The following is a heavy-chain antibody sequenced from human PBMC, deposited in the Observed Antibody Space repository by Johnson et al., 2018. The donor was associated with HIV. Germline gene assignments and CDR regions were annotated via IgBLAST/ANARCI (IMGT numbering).Heavy chain of an antibody. J-gene: IGHJ3*02. CDR2: INSDGSST. V-gene: IGHV3-74*02. Sequence: VQLVESGGGLVQPGGSLRLSCADSGFTFSGFWMHWVRQAPGKGLVWVSRINSDGSSTSYADSVKGRFTISRDNAKNTLYLQMNSLRAEDTAVYYCARVGVGGLLAYCGGDCADAFDIWGQGTMVTVSS. D-gene: IGHD2-21*01. CDR1: GFTFSGFW. CDR3: ARVGVGGLLAYCGGDCADAFDI.